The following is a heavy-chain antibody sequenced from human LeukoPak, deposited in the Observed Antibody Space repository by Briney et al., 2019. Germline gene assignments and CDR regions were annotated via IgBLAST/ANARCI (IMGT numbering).Heavy chain of an antibody. CDR1: GFTFSSYA. CDR3: AKEGKSVVIIPYYFDY. CDR2: ISGSGGST. V-gene: IGHV3-23*01. J-gene: IGHJ4*02. Sequence: GGSLRLSCAASGFTFSSYAMSWVRQAPGKGLEWVSAISGSGGSTYYADSVKGRFTISRDNSKNTLYLQMNSLRAEDTAVYYCAKEGKSVVIIPYYFDYWGQGTLVTVSS. D-gene: IGHD3-22*01.